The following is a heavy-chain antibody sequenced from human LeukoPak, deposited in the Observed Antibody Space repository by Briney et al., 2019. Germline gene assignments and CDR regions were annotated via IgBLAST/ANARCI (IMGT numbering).Heavy chain of an antibody. CDR2: IYYSGST. CDR3: ARVTKTYYYYMDV. Sequence: PSETLSLTCTVSGGSISSYYWSWIWQPPGKGLEWIGYIYYSGSTNYNPSLKSRVTISVDTSKNQFSLKLSSVTAADTAVYYCARVTKTYYYYMDVWGKGTTVTVSS. J-gene: IGHJ6*03. V-gene: IGHV4-59*01. D-gene: IGHD2-2*01. CDR1: GGSISSYY.